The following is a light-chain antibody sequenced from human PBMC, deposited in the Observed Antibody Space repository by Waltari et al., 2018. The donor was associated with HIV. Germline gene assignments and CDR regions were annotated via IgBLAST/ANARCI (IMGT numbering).Light chain of an antibody. CDR3: SSRDSSNSPLL. J-gene: IGLJ2*01. CDR1: SLRNKY. CDR2: SKN. Sequence: SSALTQDPTVSVALGQTVTITCQGDSLRNKYASWYQARPGQAPVLVIFSKNSRPSGIPDRFSGSTSGDTASLTIIGAQAEDEAAYFCSSRDSSNSPLLFGGGTKLTVL. V-gene: IGLV3-19*01.